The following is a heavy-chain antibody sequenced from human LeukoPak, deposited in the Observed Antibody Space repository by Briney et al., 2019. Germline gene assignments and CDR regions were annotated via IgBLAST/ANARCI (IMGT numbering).Heavy chain of an antibody. V-gene: IGHV1-2*02. CDR1: GYTFTDYY. J-gene: IGHJ4*02. D-gene: IGHD1-26*01. Sequence: VASVKVSCKASGYTFTDYYMHWVRQAPGQGLEWMGWINPNSDGTNYAQKFQGRVTMTRDTSISTAYMELSRLRSGDTAVYYCARGGSYFYYLDYWGQGTLVTVSS. CDR2: INPNSDGT. CDR3: ARGGSYFYYLDY.